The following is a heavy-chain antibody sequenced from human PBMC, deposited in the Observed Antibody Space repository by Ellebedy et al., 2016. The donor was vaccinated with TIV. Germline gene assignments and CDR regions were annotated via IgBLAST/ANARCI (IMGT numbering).Heavy chain of an antibody. CDR3: AKELKEGSSDY. CDR2: ISYDGSHR. J-gene: IGHJ4*02. V-gene: IGHV3-30-3*01. Sequence: PGGSLRLSCSASGFSFSSYAMHWVRQAPGKGLEWVAIISYDGSHRYYADSVKGRFTISRDNSKNTLFLQMNSLRVEDTAVYYCAKELKEGSSDYWGQGTLVTVSS. D-gene: IGHD6-19*01. CDR1: GFSFSSYA.